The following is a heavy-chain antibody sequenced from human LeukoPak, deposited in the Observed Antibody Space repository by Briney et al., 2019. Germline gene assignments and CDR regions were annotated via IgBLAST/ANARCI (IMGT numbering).Heavy chain of an antibody. V-gene: IGHV3-21*01. J-gene: IGHJ4*02. Sequence: GGSLRLSCAASGFIFSSYSMNWVRQAPGKGLEWVSSISSSSSYIYYADSVKGRFTISRDNAKNSLYLQMDSLRAEDTAVYYCARGRSTVVTPLDYWGQGTLVTVSS. CDR1: GFIFSSYS. D-gene: IGHD4-23*01. CDR2: ISSSSSYI. CDR3: ARGRSTVVTPLDY.